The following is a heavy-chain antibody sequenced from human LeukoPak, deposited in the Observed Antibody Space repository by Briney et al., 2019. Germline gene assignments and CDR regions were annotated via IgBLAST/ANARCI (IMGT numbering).Heavy chain of an antibody. D-gene: IGHD5-18*01. CDR2: IIPIFGTA. V-gene: IGHV1-69*13. CDR3: ARHGGYTNGYELKSYYQYYMDV. CDR1: GYTFTAYY. J-gene: IGHJ6*03. Sequence: ASVKVSCKASGYTFTAYYMHWVRQAPGQGLEWMGGIIPIFGTANYAQKFQGRVTITADEFTSTAYMELSSLRSEDTALYYCARHGGYTNGYELKSYYQYYMDVWGKGTTLTVSS.